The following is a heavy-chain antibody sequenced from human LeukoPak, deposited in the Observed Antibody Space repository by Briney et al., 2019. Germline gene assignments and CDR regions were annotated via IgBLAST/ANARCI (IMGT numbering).Heavy chain of an antibody. CDR2: IYTSGST. Sequence: SETLSLTCTVSGGSISSGSYYWSWIRQPAGKGLEWIGRIYTSGSTNYNPSLNSLVTISVDTSKNQFSLKLSSVTAADTAVYYCARRQGWYQGAPFDYWGQGTLVTVSS. J-gene: IGHJ4*02. V-gene: IGHV4-61*02. D-gene: IGHD6-19*01. CDR3: ARRQGWYQGAPFDY. CDR1: GGSISSGSYY.